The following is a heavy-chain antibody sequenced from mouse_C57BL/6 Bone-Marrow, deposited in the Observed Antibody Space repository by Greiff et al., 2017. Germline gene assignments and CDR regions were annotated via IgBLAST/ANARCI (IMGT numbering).Heavy chain of an antibody. Sequence: VQLQQPGAELVRPGTSVKLSCKASGYTFTSYWMHWVKQRPGQGLEWIGVIDPSDSYTNYNQKFKGKATLTVDTSSSTAYMQLSSLASEDSAGYCWARGGRPAWFAYWGQGTLVTVSA. CDR2: IDPSDSYT. V-gene: IGHV1-59*01. CDR3: ARGGRPAWFAY. J-gene: IGHJ3*01. CDR1: GYTFTSYW. D-gene: IGHD1-1*02.